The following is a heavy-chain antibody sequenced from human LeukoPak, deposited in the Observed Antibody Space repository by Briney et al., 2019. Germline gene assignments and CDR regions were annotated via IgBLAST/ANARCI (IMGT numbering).Heavy chain of an antibody. CDR1: GYTFTGYY. D-gene: IGHD1-1*01. Sequence: PKASVKVSCKASGYTFTGYYMHWVRQAPGQGLEWMGRINPNSGGTNYAQKFQGRVTMTRDTSISTAYMELSRLRSDDTAVYYCARAPPTGNRPKNWFDPWGQGTLVTVSS. J-gene: IGHJ5*02. CDR3: ARAPPTGNRPKNWFDP. V-gene: IGHV1-2*06. CDR2: INPNSGGT.